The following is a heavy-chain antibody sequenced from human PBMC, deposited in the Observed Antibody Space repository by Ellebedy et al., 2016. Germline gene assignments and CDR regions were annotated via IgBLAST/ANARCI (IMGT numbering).Heavy chain of an antibody. CDR2: ISSGGDST. J-gene: IGHJ5*02. D-gene: IGHD2-8*01. Sequence: GGSLRLXXAVSGFIFRNYAMNWVRQAPGKGLEWVSGISSGGDSTYYADSVKGRFTISRDNSKNTLYLQLNSLRVEDTAMYYCARDGNGGGAWGQGTLVTVSS. CDR1: GFIFRNYA. V-gene: IGHV3-23*01. CDR3: ARDGNGGGA.